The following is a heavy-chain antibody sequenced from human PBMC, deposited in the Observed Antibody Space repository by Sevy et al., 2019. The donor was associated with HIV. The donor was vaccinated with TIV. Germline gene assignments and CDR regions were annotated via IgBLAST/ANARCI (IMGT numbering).Heavy chain of an antibody. J-gene: IGHJ6*02. CDR3: ASDRGVGTSSYGMDV. Sequence: GGSLRLSCAASGFTFSSYGMNWVRQAPGKGLEWVSSISSGSTYIYYVDSVKGRFTISRDNAKNSLYLQMNSLRAEDTAVYYCASDRGVGTSSYGMDVWGQGTTVTVSS. V-gene: IGHV3-21*01. D-gene: IGHD1-26*01. CDR1: GFTFSSYG. CDR2: ISSGSTYI.